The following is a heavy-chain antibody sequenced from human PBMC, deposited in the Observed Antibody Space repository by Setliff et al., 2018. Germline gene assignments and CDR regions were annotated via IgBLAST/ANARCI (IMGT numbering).Heavy chain of an antibody. J-gene: IGHJ4*02. D-gene: IGHD3-10*01. Sequence: SETLSLTCAVYGDSFSGYFWTWIRQPPGKGLEWIGDIDQSGSTNYNPSLKSRLTISVDTSKNQFSLSLSSVTAADTAVYYCARTDYYGSGSSGYFDYWGQGTLVTVSS. V-gene: IGHV4-34*01. CDR3: ARTDYYGSGSSGYFDY. CDR1: GDSFSGYF. CDR2: IDQSGST.